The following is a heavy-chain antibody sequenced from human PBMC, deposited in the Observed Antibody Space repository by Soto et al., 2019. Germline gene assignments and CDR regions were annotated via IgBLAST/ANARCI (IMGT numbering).Heavy chain of an antibody. J-gene: IGHJ5*02. CDR2: IIPIFGTA. CDR1: GGTFSSYA. D-gene: IGHD3-3*01. CDR3: ARNVYYRTILRPGWFDP. V-gene: IGHV1-69*06. Sequence: QVQLVQSGAEVKKPGSSVKVSCKASGGTFSSYAISWVRQAPGQGLEWMGGIIPIFGTANYAQKFQGRVTITADKSTSTAYMELSSLRSEDTAVYYCARNVYYRTILRPGWFDPWGQGTLVTVSS.